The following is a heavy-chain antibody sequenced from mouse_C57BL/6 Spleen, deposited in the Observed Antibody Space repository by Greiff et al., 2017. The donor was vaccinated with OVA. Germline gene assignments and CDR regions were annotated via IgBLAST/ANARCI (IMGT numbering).Heavy chain of an antibody. V-gene: IGHV5-6*01. CDR2: ISSGGSYT. J-gene: IGHJ2*01. CDR3: ARQELLSYFDY. CDR1: GFTFSSYG. Sequence: EVMLVESGGDLVKPGGSLKLSCAASGFTFSSYGMSWVRQTPDKRLEWVATISSGGSYTYYPDSVKGRFTISRDNAKNTLYLQMSSLKSEDTAMYYCARQELLSYFDYWGQGTTLTVSS.